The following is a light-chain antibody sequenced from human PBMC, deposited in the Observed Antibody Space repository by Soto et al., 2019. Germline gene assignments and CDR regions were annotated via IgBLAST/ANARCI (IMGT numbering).Light chain of an antibody. V-gene: IGKV3-20*01. CDR1: QSVRSN. Sequence: EIVMTQSPDTVYVSPGERATLSCRASQSVRSNLAWYQHKPGQAPRLLIYGASSRATGIPDRFSGSGSGTDFTLTISRLEPEDFAVYYCQQYGSSPITFGQGTRLEIK. CDR2: GAS. J-gene: IGKJ5*01. CDR3: QQYGSSPIT.